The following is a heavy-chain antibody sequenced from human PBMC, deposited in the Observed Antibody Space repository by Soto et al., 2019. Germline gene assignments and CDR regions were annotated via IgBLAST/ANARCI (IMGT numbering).Heavy chain of an antibody. Sequence: LETLSLTCTFADGSSSSFYWSWIRQPPGKGLEWIGYIYYSGSTYYNPSLKSRVTISVDTSKNQFSLKLSSVTAAETAVYYCARSDGRYWGQGTLVTVS. V-gene: IGHV4-59*01. CDR2: IYYSGST. J-gene: IGHJ4*02. CDR1: DGSSSSFY. CDR3: ARSDGRY.